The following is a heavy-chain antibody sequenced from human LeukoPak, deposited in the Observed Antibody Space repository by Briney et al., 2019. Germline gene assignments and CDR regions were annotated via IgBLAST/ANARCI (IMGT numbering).Heavy chain of an antibody. V-gene: IGHV3-23*01. CDR2: ISGSGGST. CDR1: GFTFSSYA. J-gene: IGHJ4*02. CDR3: ARGRYYDNGVYYYFDY. D-gene: IGHD3-22*01. Sequence: SGGSLRLSCAASGFTFSSYAMSWVRQAPGMGRAWVSAISGSGGSTYYADSVKGRFTISRDTSKNTLYLQMNSLRAEDTAVYYCARGRYYDNGVYYYFDYWGQGTLVTVSS.